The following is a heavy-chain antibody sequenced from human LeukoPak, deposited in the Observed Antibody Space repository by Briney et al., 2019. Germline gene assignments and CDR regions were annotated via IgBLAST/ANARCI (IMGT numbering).Heavy chain of an antibody. CDR1: GFTFSSYS. V-gene: IGHV3-21*01. CDR2: ISSSSSYI. J-gene: IGHJ5*02. D-gene: IGHD3-3*01. CDR3: ARDYDFWSGYSYNWFDP. Sequence: PGGSLRLSCAASGFTFSSYSMNWVRQAPGKGPEWVSSISSSSSYIYYADSVKGRFTISRDNAKNSLYLQMNSLRAEDTAVYYWARDYDFWSGYSYNWFDPWGQGTLVTVSS.